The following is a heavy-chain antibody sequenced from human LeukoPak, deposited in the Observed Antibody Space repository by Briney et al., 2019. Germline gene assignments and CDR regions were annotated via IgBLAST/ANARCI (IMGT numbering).Heavy chain of an antibody. CDR3: ARVSTYYYDSRGHHAFDI. CDR2: INHSGST. D-gene: IGHD3-22*01. V-gene: IGHV4-34*01. CDR1: GGSFSGYY. J-gene: IGHJ3*02. Sequence: SETLSLTCAVYGGSFSGYYWSWIRQPPGKGLEWIGEINHSGSTNYNPPLKSRVTISVDTSKNQFSLKLSSVTAADTAVYYCARVSTYYYDSRGHHAFDIWGQGTMVTVSS.